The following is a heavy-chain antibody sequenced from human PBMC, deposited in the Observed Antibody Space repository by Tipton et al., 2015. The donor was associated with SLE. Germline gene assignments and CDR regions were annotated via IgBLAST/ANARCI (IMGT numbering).Heavy chain of an antibody. J-gene: IGHJ4*02. CDR2: SYYSGST. D-gene: IGHD3-10*01. V-gene: IGHV4-39*01. CDR3: ARHRGGWKDWAFDN. Sequence: GLVKPSQTLSLTCTVSGDSISSGTYYWGWIRQPPGKGLEWIGGSYYSGSTNYNPSLKSRASLSIDTSTNQFSLRLSSVPAADTAVYYCARHRGGWKDWAFDNWGPGTLVTVSS. CDR1: GDSISSGTYY.